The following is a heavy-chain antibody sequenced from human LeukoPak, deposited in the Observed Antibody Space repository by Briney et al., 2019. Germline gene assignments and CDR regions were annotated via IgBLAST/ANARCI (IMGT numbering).Heavy chain of an antibody. J-gene: IGHJ4*02. CDR3: AKDGGYHIDY. V-gene: IGHV3-30*18. D-gene: IGHD3-3*01. CDR1: GFTFSSYG. Sequence: GGSLRLSCAASGFTFSSYGMHWVRQAPGKGLEWVAVISYDGSNKYYADSVKGRFTISRDNSKNTLYLQMNSLRAEDTAVYYCAKDGGYHIDYWGQGTLVTVSS. CDR2: ISYDGSNK.